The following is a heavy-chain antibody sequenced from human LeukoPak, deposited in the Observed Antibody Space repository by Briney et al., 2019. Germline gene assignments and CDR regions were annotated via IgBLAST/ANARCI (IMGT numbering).Heavy chain of an antibody. Sequence: GASVKVSCTASGYTFTGYYMHWVRQAPGQGLEWMGWINPNSGGTNYAQKFQGRVTMTRDTSISTAYMELSRLRSDDTAVYYCARVSSNYYGSGSYYPLGDYYYYMDVWGKGTTVTVSS. D-gene: IGHD3-10*01. CDR1: GYTFTGYY. J-gene: IGHJ6*03. V-gene: IGHV1-2*02. CDR3: ARVSSNYYGSGSYYPLGDYYYYMDV. CDR2: INPNSGGT.